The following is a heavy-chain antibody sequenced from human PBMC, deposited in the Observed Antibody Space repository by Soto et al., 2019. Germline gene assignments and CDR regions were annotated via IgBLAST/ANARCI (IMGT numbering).Heavy chain of an antibody. V-gene: IGHV4-34*01. CDR2: INHSGST. J-gene: IGHJ4*02. Sequence: SETLSLTCAVFGGSFSGYYWNWIRRPPGKGMEWIGEINHSGSTNYNPSLKSRVTISVDTSKNQFSLKLSSVTAADTAVYYCARGFGRNFYYWGQGTLVTVSS. D-gene: IGHD3-16*01. CDR1: GGSFSGYY. CDR3: ARGFGRNFYY.